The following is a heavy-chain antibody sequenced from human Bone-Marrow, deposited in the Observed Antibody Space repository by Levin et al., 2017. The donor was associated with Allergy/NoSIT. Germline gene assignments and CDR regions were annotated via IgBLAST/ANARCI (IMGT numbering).Heavy chain of an antibody. CDR3: ARDLGFSP. J-gene: IGHJ5*02. CDR2: FRYSVTTDSGST. V-gene: IGHV4-59*01. D-gene: IGHD2/OR15-2a*01. Sequence: PSETLSLTCTVSGGAISTYYWSWIRQSPAKGLEWIGYFRYSVTTDSGSTNYNPSLKSRVTISADRSKKQLFLNLSSVTAADTAVYYCARDLGFSPWGQGILVTVSS. CDR1: GGAISTYY.